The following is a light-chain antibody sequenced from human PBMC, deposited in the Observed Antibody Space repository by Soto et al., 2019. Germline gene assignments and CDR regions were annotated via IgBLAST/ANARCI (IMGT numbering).Light chain of an antibody. CDR1: QSVSSH. J-gene: IGKJ1*01. Sequence: EIVLTQSSATLSLSPGERATLSCRASQSVSSHLAWFQQRPGQAPRLLIYDASNRATGIPARFSGSGSGTDFTLTISSLQSEDFAVYYCQQYNNWPPWTFGQGTKVDIK. CDR2: DAS. V-gene: IGKV3D-15*01. CDR3: QQYNNWPPWT.